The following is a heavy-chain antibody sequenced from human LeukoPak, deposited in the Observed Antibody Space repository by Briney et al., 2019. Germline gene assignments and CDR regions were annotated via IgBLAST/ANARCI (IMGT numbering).Heavy chain of an antibody. V-gene: IGHV1-18*01. J-gene: IGHJ4*02. CDR2: ISAYNGKT. Sequence: ASVKVSCKASGYTFSSYGISWVRQAPGQGLEWMAWISAYNGKTNYAQKLRGRVTMTTDTSTSTAYMELRSLRSDDTAIYYCARDRNPYYDGSGYGYCWGQGTPVTVSS. CDR3: ARDRNPYYDGSGYGYC. CDR1: GYTFSSYG. D-gene: IGHD3-22*01.